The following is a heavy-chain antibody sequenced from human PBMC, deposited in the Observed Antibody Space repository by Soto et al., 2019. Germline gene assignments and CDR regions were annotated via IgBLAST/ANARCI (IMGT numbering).Heavy chain of an antibody. CDR3: ARSAGWNVATTHTIDI. CDR2: MYYSGST. J-gene: IGHJ3*02. D-gene: IGHD5-12*01. Sequence: QVQLQESGPGLVKPSQTLSLTCTVSGGSISGGGYYWNWIRQHPGKGLEWIGYMYYSGSTYYNPSLKSRVTISADTSKKQFSLKLSSVTAADTAVYYCARSAGWNVATTHTIDIWGQGTMVTVSS. CDR1: GGSISGGGYY. V-gene: IGHV4-31*03.